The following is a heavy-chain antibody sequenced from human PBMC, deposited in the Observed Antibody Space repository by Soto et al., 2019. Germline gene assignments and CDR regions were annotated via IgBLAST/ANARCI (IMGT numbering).Heavy chain of an antibody. V-gene: IGHV4-4*07. CDR1: GGSISDYSSSHY. CDR2: VSTSGHP. CDR3: AVETVGGSPGDC. J-gene: IGHJ1*01. D-gene: IGHD1-26*01. Sequence: SETLSLTCTVSGGSISDYSSSHYWGWIRQPAGKGLEWVGRVSTSGHPTYSPSLKSRVTMSLDTSKNQFSLTVNSVTAADTAMYYCAVETVGGSPGDCWGQGTLVTVSS.